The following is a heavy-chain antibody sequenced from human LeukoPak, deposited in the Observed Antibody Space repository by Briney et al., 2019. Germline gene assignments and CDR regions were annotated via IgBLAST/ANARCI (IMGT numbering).Heavy chain of an antibody. V-gene: IGHV4-61*05. CDR2: IYYSGST. Sequence: SETLSLTCTVSGGSISSSSYYWGWIRQPPGKGLEWIGYIYYSGSTNYNPSLKSQITISVDTSKNQFSLKLSSVTAADTAVYYCATEYSSSTGYFQHWGQGTLVTVSS. CDR1: GGSISSSSYY. D-gene: IGHD6-6*01. J-gene: IGHJ1*01. CDR3: ATEYSSSTGYFQH.